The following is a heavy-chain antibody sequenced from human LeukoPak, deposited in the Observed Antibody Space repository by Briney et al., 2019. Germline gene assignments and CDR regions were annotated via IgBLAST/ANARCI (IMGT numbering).Heavy chain of an antibody. D-gene: IGHD3-10*01. J-gene: IGHJ4*02. CDR1: GFTFSNYG. CDR2: ISYDGSNK. CDR3: AKSNYFGSGGYWTYFDY. V-gene: IGHV3-30*18. Sequence: GGSLRLSCAASGFTFSNYGLHWVRQAPGKGLEWVAVISYDGSNKYYADSVKGRFTISRDNSKNTLYLQMNSLRAEDTAVYYCAKSNYFGSGGYWTYFDYWGQGTLVTVSS.